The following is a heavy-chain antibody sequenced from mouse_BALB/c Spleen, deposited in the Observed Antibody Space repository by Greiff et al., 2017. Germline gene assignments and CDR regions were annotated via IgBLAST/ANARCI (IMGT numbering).Heavy chain of an antibody. CDR2: IYPGDGDT. D-gene: IGHD1-1*02. V-gene: IGHV1-82*01. Sequence: QVQLQQSGPELVKPGASVKISCKASGYAFSSSWMNWVKQRPGQGLEWIGRIYPGDGDTNYNGKFKGKATLTADKSSSTAYMQLSSLTSVDSAVYFCARNGYFDDWGQGTTLTVSS. J-gene: IGHJ2*01. CDR3: ARNGYFDD. CDR1: GYAFSSSW.